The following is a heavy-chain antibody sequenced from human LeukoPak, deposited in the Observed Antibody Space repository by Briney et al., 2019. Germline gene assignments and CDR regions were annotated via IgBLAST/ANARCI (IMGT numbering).Heavy chain of an antibody. CDR3: ARAPLLWFGELSISLGYYYMDV. V-gene: IGHV1-18*01. CDR2: ISTYNGNT. CDR1: GYTFSSYG. Sequence: GASVKVSCKASGYTFSSYGISWVRQAPGQGLEWMGWISTYNGNTNYAQQLQGRITMTTDTSTSTAYMDLRSLRSEDTAVYYCARAPLLWFGELSISLGYYYMDVWGKGTTVTISS. D-gene: IGHD3-10*01. J-gene: IGHJ6*03.